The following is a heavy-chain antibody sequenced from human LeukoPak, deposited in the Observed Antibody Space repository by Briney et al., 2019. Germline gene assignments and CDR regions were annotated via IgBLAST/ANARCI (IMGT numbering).Heavy chain of an antibody. CDR2: INSDGSST. Sequence: PGGSLRLSCAASGFTFSSYWMHWVRQAPGKGLVWVSRINSDGSSTSYADSVKGRLTISRDNAKNTLYLQMNSLRAEDTAVYYCARDLRRGVAGSPSYYGSDVWGHGTTVTVSS. CDR3: ARDLRRGVAGSPSYYGSDV. V-gene: IGHV3-74*01. J-gene: IGHJ6*02. CDR1: GFTFSSYW. D-gene: IGHD6-19*01.